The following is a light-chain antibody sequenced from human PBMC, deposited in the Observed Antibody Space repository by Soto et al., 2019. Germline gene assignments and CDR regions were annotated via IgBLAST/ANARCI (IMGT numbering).Light chain of an antibody. V-gene: IGKV3-15*01. CDR2: GAS. Sequence: EIVMTQSSATLSVSPGERATLSCRASQSISSKLAWYQQKPGQAPRLLIYGASTRATGIPVRFSGSGSGTEFTLTITSLQSEDFAVYYCQEYNNWHPITFGGGTKV. CDR3: QEYNNWHPIT. CDR1: QSISSK. J-gene: IGKJ4*01.